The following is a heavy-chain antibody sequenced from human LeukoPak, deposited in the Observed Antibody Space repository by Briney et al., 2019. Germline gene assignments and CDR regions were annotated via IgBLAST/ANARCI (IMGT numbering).Heavy chain of an antibody. Sequence: ASVKVSCKASGYTFTSYYINWVRQATGQGLEWMGWMNPNSGNTGYAQKFQGRVTITRNTSISTAYMELSSLRSEDTAVYYCARAPRITMVRGVIYWFDPWGQGTLVTVSS. J-gene: IGHJ5*02. D-gene: IGHD3-10*01. V-gene: IGHV1-8*03. CDR2: MNPNSGNT. CDR3: ARAPRITMVRGVIYWFDP. CDR1: GYTFTSYY.